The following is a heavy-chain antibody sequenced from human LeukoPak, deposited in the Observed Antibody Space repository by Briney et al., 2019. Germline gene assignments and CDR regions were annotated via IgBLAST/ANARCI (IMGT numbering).Heavy chain of an antibody. CDR1: GGSTSSYY. CDR2: IYYSGST. CDR3: AGNTAMVQYYFDY. D-gene: IGHD5-18*01. V-gene: IGHV4-59*01. J-gene: IGHJ4*02. Sequence: SETLSLTCTVSGGSTSSYYWSWIRQPPGKGLEWIGYIYYSGSTNYNPSLKSRVTISVDTSKNQFSLKLSSVTAADTAVYYCAGNTAMVQYYFDYWGQGTQVTVSS.